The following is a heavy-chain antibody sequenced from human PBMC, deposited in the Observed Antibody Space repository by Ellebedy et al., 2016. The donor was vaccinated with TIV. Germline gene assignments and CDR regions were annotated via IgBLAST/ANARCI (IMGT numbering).Heavy chain of an antibody. Sequence: GESLKISCAASGFTFSNYAMAWVRQAPGKGLEWVSGIVDDAYYTYYADSVRGRFTISRDNLKNTLYLQMDSLRAEDTAVYYCAKELNRDWPFDSWGQGTLVAVSS. V-gene: IGHV3-23*01. D-gene: IGHD2-21*02. CDR1: GFTFSNYA. J-gene: IGHJ4*02. CDR2: IVDDAYYT. CDR3: AKELNRDWPFDS.